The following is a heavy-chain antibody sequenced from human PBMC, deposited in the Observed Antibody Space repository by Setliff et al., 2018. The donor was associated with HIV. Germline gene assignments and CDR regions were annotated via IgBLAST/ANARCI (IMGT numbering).Heavy chain of an antibody. CDR3: ARVHEAYCSGGSCYFFDY. Sequence: GGSLRLSCAASGFTFNNHAVTWFRQAPGKGLEWVANIKQDGSEKYNVDSVKGRFTISRDNAKNSLYLQMNSLRAEDTAVYYCARVHEAYCSGGSCYFFDYWGQGTLVTVSS. CDR2: IKQDGSEK. J-gene: IGHJ4*02. CDR1: GFTFNNHA. V-gene: IGHV3-7*03. D-gene: IGHD2-15*01.